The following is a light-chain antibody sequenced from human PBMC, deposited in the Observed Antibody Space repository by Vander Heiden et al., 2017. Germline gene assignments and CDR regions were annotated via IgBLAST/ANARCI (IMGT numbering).Light chain of an antibody. CDR1: QDINNY. CDR2: AAS. Sequence: DIQMTHSPSSLSASVGDRVTITCQASQDINNYVNWYQKKPGKAPKLLIYAASSLETGVPSMISGRGSGTHFTFTISSLQPEDIATYYCQQYKKLLTLGGGTKVEIK. V-gene: IGKV1-33*01. CDR3: QQYKKLLT. J-gene: IGKJ4*01.